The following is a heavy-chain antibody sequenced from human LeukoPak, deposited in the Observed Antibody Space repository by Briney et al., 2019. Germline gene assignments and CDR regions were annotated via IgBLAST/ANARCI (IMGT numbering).Heavy chain of an antibody. CDR2: IRNKANSYTT. D-gene: IGHD1-7*01. CDR1: GFTFSDHY. J-gene: IGHJ4*02. V-gene: IGHV3-72*01. Sequence: QTGGSLRLSCAASGFTFSDHYMDWVRQALGKGLEWVGRIRNKANSYTTEYAASVKGRFTLSRDDSKNSLYLQMNSLKTEDTAVYYCAQIGTSWNFDYWGQGTLVTVSS. CDR3: AQIGTSWNFDY.